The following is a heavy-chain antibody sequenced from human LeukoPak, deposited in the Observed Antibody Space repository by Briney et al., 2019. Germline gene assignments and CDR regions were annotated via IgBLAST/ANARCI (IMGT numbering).Heavy chain of an antibody. V-gene: IGHV3-43*02. D-gene: IGHD3-22*01. CDR1: GFTFDDYA. J-gene: IGHJ3*02. CDR3: AKDHRLIVVAYAFDI. Sequence: PGGSLRLSCAASGFTFDDYAMHWGRHGPGEGLERVSLISGHGGNTYYADSVKGRFTISRDNSRNSLYLQMNSLRTEDTALYYCAKDHRLIVVAYAFDIWGQGTMVTVSS. CDR2: ISGHGGNT.